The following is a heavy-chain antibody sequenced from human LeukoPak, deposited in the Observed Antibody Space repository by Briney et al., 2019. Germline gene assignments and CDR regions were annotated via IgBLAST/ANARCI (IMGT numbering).Heavy chain of an antibody. D-gene: IGHD2-2*01. CDR1: GFTFSSYA. V-gene: IGHV3-23*01. CDR2: ISGSGGST. Sequence: GGSLRLSCPASGFTFSSYAMSWVRQAPGKGLEWVSAISGSGGSTYYADSVKGRFTISRDNSKNTLYLQMNSLRAEDTAVYYCAKGSGVVVPAAAFDYWGQGTLVTVSS. J-gene: IGHJ4*02. CDR3: AKGSGVVVPAAAFDY.